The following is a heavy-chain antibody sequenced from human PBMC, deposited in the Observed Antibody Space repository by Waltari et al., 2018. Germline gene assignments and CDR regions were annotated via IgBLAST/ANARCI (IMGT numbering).Heavy chain of an antibody. J-gene: IGHJ2*01. Sequence: QVQLVQSGAEVKKPGSSVKVSCKASGGSFSSYAISCVRQVSGQGLEWMVGIIPIFGTANYAQKFQGRVTITADESTSTAYMELSSLRSEDTAVYYCARADGSPTLDNWYFDLWGRGTLVTVSS. V-gene: IGHV1-69*01. D-gene: IGHD1-26*01. CDR3: ARADGSPTLDNWYFDL. CDR2: IIPIFGTA. CDR1: GGSFSSYA.